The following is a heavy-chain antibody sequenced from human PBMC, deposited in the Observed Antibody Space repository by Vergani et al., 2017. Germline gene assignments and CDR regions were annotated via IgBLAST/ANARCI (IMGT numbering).Heavy chain of an antibody. CDR1: GFPFSNYW. J-gene: IGHJ4*01. CDR2: IDGDGHLT. Sequence: EVQLVESGGDLVNPGGSLRLSCAASGFPFSNYWIHWVRQAPGKGLLWVSRIDGDGHLTAYADSVKGRFSISRDNSKNTVFLQMHSLRAEDTAIYYCVKEKIDLGSYFFDSWGHGILVTVSS. CDR3: VKEKIDLGSYFFDS. V-gene: IGHV3-74*01. D-gene: IGHD2/OR15-2a*01.